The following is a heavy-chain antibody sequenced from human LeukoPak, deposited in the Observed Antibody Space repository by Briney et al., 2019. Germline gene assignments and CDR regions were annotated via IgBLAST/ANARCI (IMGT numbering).Heavy chain of an antibody. Sequence: GWSLRLSCAASVLTFRRYSLSWVGPAAGRGLEWVSGVSSSDGSTYYAASVKGRFTISRDNPKNTLYLKMNSLRAEDTAVYYCAKADAFDIWGQGTMVTVSS. CDR1: VLTFRRYS. V-gene: IGHV3-23*01. CDR2: VSSSDGST. J-gene: IGHJ3*02. CDR3: AKADAFDI.